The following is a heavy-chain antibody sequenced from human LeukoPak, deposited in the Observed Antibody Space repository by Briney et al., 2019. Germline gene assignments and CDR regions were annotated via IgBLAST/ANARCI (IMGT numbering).Heavy chain of an antibody. V-gene: IGHV3-11*01. D-gene: IGHD3-10*01. CDR3: AKMAVRGVIKGTTDAFDI. Sequence: GGSLRLSCAASGFTFSDYYMSWIRQAPGKGLEWVSYISSSGSTIYYADSVKGQFTISRDNSKNTLYLQMNSLRAEDTAVYYCAKMAVRGVIKGTTDAFDIWGQGTMVTVSS. J-gene: IGHJ3*02. CDR1: GFTFSDYY. CDR2: ISSSGSTI.